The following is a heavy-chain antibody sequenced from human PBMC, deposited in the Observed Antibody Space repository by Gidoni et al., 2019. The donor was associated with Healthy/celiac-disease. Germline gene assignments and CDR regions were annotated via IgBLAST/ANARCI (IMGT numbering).Heavy chain of an antibody. V-gene: IGHV5-51*01. Sequence: DVQLVQSGAEVKKPGESLMISCKGSGYSCTSYWIGWVIQSPGKGLEWMGIIYPGDSDTRYTPFFQGQVTISAYKSIITAYLQWSSLKASDTAMYYCARQKGRDGPDYWGQGTLVTVSS. CDR2: IYPGDSDT. J-gene: IGHJ4*02. CDR1: GYSCTSYW. CDR3: ARQKGRDGPDY.